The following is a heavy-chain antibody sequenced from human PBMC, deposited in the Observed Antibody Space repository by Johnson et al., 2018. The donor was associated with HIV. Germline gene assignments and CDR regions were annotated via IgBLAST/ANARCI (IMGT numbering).Heavy chain of an antibody. J-gene: IGHJ3*02. CDR1: GFTFSSYD. CDR2: IRYDGSNK. Sequence: QMQLVESGGGVVQPGRSLRLSCETSGFTFSSYDMHWVRQAPGKGLEWVAFIRYDGSNKYYADSVKGRFTISRDNSKNTLYLQMNSLRVEDTAVYYCARDRRLREDSFDIWGQGTMVTVSS. D-gene: IGHD4-17*01. CDR3: ARDRRLREDSFDI. V-gene: IGHV3-30*02.